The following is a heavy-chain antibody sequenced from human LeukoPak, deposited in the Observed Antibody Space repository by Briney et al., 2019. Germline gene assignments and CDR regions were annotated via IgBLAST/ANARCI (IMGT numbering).Heavy chain of an antibody. V-gene: IGHV4-39*01. D-gene: IGHD2-21*02. Sequence: SETLSLTCTVSGGSISSSSYYWGWIRQPPGKGLEWIGSIYYSGSTYYNPSLKSRVTTSVDTSKNQFSLKLSSVTAADTAVYYCARGVGVTAILYYFDYWGLGTLVTVSS. J-gene: IGHJ4*02. CDR3: ARGVGVTAILYYFDY. CDR1: GGSISSSSYY. CDR2: IYYSGST.